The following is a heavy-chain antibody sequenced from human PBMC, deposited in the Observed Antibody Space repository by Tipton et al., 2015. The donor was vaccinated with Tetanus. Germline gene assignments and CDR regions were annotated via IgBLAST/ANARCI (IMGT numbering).Heavy chain of an antibody. J-gene: IGHJ6*02. CDR3: ARDLALPPPSSYQGMGV. CDR1: GFPFGDYA. V-gene: IGHV3-49*04. CDR2: IRSKSYGGTT. Sequence: SLRLSCAASGFPFGDYAINWVRRSPGKGLEWVGFIRSKSYGGTTEYAATLSARFTISRDDSKSIAYLQMNSLTTDDAGVYFWARDLALPPPSSYQGMGVWGQGATVSCSS.